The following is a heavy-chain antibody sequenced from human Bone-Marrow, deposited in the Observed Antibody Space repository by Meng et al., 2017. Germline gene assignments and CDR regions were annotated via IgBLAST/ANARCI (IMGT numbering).Heavy chain of an antibody. CDR3: ARVPPRPVYYFDY. J-gene: IGHJ4*02. D-gene: IGHD6-6*01. CDR1: GYIFTAYG. CDR2: ISVYNGNT. Sequence: QVQLVQAGAEVKKPGASVQVSCKDSGYIFTAYGISWVRQAPGQGLEWMGWISVYNGNTKYAQKLQGRVTMTTDTSTSTAYMEVRSLRSDDTAVYYCARVPPRPVYYFDYWGQGTLVTVSS. V-gene: IGHV1-18*01.